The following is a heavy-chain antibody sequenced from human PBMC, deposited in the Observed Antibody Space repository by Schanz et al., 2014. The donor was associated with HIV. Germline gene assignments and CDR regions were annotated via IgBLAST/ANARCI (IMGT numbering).Heavy chain of an antibody. CDR2: LIPVFGTA. V-gene: IGHV1-69*06. CDR1: GSTFSTYG. J-gene: IGHJ3*02. Sequence: QMQLVQSGAEVKKPGSSVKVSCKASGSTFSTYGFTWVRQAPGQGLEWMGGLIPVFGTANYAQKFQGRVTITADTSTSTAYMELRSLTSDDTAVYYCARGERTVHDAFDIWGQGTMVTVSS. D-gene: IGHD4-17*01. CDR3: ARGERTVHDAFDI.